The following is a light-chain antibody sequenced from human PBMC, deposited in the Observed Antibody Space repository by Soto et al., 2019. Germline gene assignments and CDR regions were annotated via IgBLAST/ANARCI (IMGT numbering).Light chain of an antibody. V-gene: IGKV3-20*01. CDR2: GAS. CDR3: QQYGKT. Sequence: EIVLTQSPGTLSLSPGERATLSCRASQSVSSSYLAWYQQKPGQAXRLLISGASSRATGIPDRFSGSGSGTDFTLTISRLEPEDFAVHYCQQYGKTFGQGTKVDIK. CDR1: QSVSSSY. J-gene: IGKJ1*01.